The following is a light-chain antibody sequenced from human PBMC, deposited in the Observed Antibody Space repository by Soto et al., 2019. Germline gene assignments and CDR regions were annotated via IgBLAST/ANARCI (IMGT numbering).Light chain of an antibody. J-gene: IGKJ1*01. CDR1: QSINAW. CDR2: DVS. CDR3: QQYHRYST. V-gene: IGKV1-5*01. Sequence: DIQMTQSPSTLSASVGDKVTITCRASQSINAWLAWYQQKPGKAPKLLIYDVSTLDSGVPSRFSGSASGTGFTLTINNLESDDFATYYCQQYHRYSTFGQGTKVDIK.